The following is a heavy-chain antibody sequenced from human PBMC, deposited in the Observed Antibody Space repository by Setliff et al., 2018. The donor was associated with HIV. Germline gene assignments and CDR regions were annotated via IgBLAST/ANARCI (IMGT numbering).Heavy chain of an antibody. D-gene: IGHD2-15*01. CDR1: GGTFRTFG. J-gene: IGHJ2*01. CDR2: IRTYNGNT. Sequence: ASVKVSCKASGGTFRTFGISWVRQAPGQGLEWTGWIRTYNGNTNYAQRLQGRVTMTTDTSTSTAYMELSSLGSEDTAVYYCARKRLPGGPLDLWGRGTLVTVSS. V-gene: IGHV1-18*01. CDR3: ARKRLPGGPLDL.